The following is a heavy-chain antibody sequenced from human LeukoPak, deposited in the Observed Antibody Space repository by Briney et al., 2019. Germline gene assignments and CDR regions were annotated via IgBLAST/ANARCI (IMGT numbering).Heavy chain of an antibody. V-gene: IGHV4-34*01. CDR3: ARGRLGAYAFDY. CDR1: GGSFSVYS. D-gene: IGHD1-26*01. Sequence: SETLSLTCAVYGGSFSVYSWSWIRQSPGKGLEWLGEINDSGNTDYNPSLKSRVTLSVDTSKKQFSLKLTPVTAADTAVYFCARGRLGAYAFDYWGQGTLVTVSS. J-gene: IGHJ4*02. CDR2: INDSGNT.